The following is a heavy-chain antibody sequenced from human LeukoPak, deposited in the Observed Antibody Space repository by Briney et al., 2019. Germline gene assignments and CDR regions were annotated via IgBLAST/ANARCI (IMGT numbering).Heavy chain of an antibody. D-gene: IGHD3-3*01. V-gene: IGHV4-39*07. CDR3: ARGRSDVLRFLEWLPEYDWFDP. J-gene: IGHJ5*02. Sequence: PSETLSLTCTVSGGSISSSNYYWGWSRQPPGKGLEWIGSIYYSGSTYYNPSLKSRVTISVDTSKNQFSLKLSSVTAADTAVYYCARGRSDVLRFLEWLPEYDWFDPWGQGTLVTVSS. CDR2: IYYSGST. CDR1: GGSISSSNYY.